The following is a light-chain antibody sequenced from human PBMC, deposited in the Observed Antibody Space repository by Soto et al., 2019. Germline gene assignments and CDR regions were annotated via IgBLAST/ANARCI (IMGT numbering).Light chain of an antibody. CDR2: VAS. CDR1: ESVSSSY. CDR3: QHYGRSPSFT. V-gene: IGKV3-20*01. J-gene: IGKJ3*01. Sequence: EIVLTQSPGTLSLSPGERATLSCRASESVSSSYLAWYQQKPGQAPRLLIYVASSRATGSPDRFSGSGSGTDFTLTISRLEPEDFAVYYCQHYGRSPSFTFGPGTKVDIK.